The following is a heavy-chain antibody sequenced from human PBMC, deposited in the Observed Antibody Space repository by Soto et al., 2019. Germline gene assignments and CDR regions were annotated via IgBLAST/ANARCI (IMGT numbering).Heavy chain of an antibody. CDR2: IKHDGSEE. Sequence: VHLVESGGGLVQPGGSLRLSCAASGFTFSVYWMSWVRQAPGKGLEWVANIKHDGSEEYYVDSVKGRFTISRDNAKNSLYLQMNSLRAEDTAVYHCAREGPMRYFDYWGQGTLVTVSP. CDR1: GFTFSVYW. CDR3: AREGPMRYFDY. V-gene: IGHV3-7*01. J-gene: IGHJ4*02.